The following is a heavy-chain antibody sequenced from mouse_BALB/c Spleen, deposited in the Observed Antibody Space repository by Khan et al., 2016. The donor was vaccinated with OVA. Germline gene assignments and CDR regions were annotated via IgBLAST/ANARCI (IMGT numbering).Heavy chain of an antibody. CDR2: ISYSGST. D-gene: IGHD1-2*01. Sequence: EVQLQESGSGLVKPSQSLSLTCTVTGYSITSGYGWNWIRQFPGNKLEWMGYISYSGSTNYNPSLKSRISITRDTSKNQFFLRLNSVTTEDTATYYCARTARIKYWGQGTTLTVSS. CDR3: ARTARIKY. J-gene: IGHJ2*01. V-gene: IGHV3-2*02. CDR1: GYSITSGYG.